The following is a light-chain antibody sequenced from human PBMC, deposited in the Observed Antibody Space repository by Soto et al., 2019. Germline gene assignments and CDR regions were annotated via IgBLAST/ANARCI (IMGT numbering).Light chain of an antibody. J-gene: IGKJ4*01. V-gene: IGKV3-15*01. Sequence: EIVMTQSPATLSVSPGERATLSCRASQSVSINLAWFQQKPGQAPRLLIYGASTRATGIPARFSGSGSGTEFTLTISSLQSEDFAVYYCHQRSNWPPTFGGGTKVEIK. CDR1: QSVSIN. CDR3: HQRSNWPPT. CDR2: GAS.